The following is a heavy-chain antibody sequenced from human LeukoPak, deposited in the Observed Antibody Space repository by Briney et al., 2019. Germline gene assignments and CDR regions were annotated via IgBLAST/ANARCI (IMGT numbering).Heavy chain of an antibody. J-gene: IGHJ4*02. CDR3: AKGPPYYYGSGSYYPDY. CDR2: ISSNGGST. CDR1: GFTFSSYA. Sequence: PGGSLRLSCAASGFTFSSYAMHWVRQAPGKGLEYVSAISSNGGSTYYANSVKGRFTISRDNSKNTLFLQMNSLRAEDTAVYYCAKGPPYYYGSGSYYPDYWGQGTLVTVSS. D-gene: IGHD3-10*01. V-gene: IGHV3-64*01.